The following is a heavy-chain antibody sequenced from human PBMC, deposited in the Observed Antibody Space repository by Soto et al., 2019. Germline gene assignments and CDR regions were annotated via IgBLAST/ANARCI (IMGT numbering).Heavy chain of an antibody. CDR1: GYTFTSYG. D-gene: IGHD6-19*01. CDR2: ISAYNGNT. Sequence: ASVKVSCKASGYTFTSYGSSWVRQAPGQGLEWMGWISAYNGNTNYAQKLQGRVTMTTDTSTSTAYMELRSLRSDDTAVYYCARDQSIAVAVDFDYWGQGTLVTVSS. CDR3: ARDQSIAVAVDFDY. V-gene: IGHV1-18*01. J-gene: IGHJ4*02.